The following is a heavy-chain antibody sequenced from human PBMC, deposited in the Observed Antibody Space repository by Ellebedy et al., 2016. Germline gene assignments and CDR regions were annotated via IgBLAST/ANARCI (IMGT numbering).Heavy chain of an antibody. V-gene: IGHV1-2*02. Sequence: ASVKVSXKASGYTFTGYYMHWVRQAPGQGLEWMGWINPNSGGTNYAQKFQGRVTMTRDTSISTAYMELSRLRSDDTAVYYCARTQGVGAEFDSWYFDLWGRGTLVTVSS. CDR3: ARTQGVGAEFDSWYFDL. D-gene: IGHD3-10*01. CDR1: GYTFTGYY. CDR2: INPNSGGT. J-gene: IGHJ2*01.